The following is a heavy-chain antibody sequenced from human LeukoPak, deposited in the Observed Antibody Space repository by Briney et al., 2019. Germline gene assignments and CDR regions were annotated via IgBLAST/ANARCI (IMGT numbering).Heavy chain of an antibody. CDR3: AKLISPYDY. V-gene: IGHV3-30*02. Sequence: GGSLRLSCTASGFTFGDYAMSWVRQAPGKGLEWVAFIRYDGNMKYYADSVKGRFTISRDNSKNMLYLQMNSLRTEDTALYYCAKLISPYDYWGQGTLVLVSS. CDR2: IRYDGNMK. CDR1: GFTFGDYA. J-gene: IGHJ4*02.